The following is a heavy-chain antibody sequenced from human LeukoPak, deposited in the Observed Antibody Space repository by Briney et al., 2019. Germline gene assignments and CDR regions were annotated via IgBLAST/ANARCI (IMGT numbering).Heavy chain of an antibody. V-gene: IGHV3-15*01. D-gene: IGHD2-15*01. CDR3: TTDPHSGYCSGVSCYPYDY. CDR1: GFSFNDAW. Sequence: GGSLRLSCAASGFSFNDAWMSWVRQAPGKGLEWVGRIKSDTDGETTDYAAPVKGRFTISRDDSRNTLYLQMTTLKTEDTALYYCTTDPHSGYCSGVSCYPYDYWGQGTLVTVSS. J-gene: IGHJ4*02. CDR2: IKSDTDGETT.